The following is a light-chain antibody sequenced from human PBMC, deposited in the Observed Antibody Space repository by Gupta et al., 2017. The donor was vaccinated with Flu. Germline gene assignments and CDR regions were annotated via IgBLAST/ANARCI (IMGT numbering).Light chain of an antibody. V-gene: IGLV2-14*01. CDR2: EVS. Sequence: SITISCTGTSSDIGGYNSVSWDQQHPGKAPKLMIYEVSERPSGVSNRFSGSKSGNTAFLTISGLQAEEEADYYCSSYTNTNTRVFGGGTKLTVL. CDR1: SSDIGGYNS. J-gene: IGLJ3*02. CDR3: SSYTNTNTRV.